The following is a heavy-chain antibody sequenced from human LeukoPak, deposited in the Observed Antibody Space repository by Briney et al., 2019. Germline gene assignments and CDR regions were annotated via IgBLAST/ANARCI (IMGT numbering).Heavy chain of an antibody. D-gene: IGHD2-2*01. J-gene: IGHJ6*04. Sequence: ASVKVSCKASGYTLTSYGISWVRQAPGQGLEWMGWISAYNGNTNYAQKLQGRVTMTTDTSTSTAYMELRSLRSDDTAVYYCARDLIYCSSTSCPRLGCYYGMDVWGKGTTVTVSS. CDR3: ARDLIYCSSTSCPRLGCYYGMDV. CDR1: GYTLTSYG. CDR2: ISAYNGNT. V-gene: IGHV1-18*04.